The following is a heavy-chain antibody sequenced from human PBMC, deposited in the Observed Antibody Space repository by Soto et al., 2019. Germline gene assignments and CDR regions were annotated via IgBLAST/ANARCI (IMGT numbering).Heavy chain of an antibody. CDR2: ISRSGDTT. CDR1: GFTFASYD. CDR3: AKIASGTYPYYFDY. D-gene: IGHD1-26*01. J-gene: IGHJ4*02. Sequence: PGGSLRLSCAASGFTFASYDMNWVRQAPGKGLEWVSAISRSGDTTYSADSVKGRFTISRDNSNNALYLQMSSLRAEDTAVYFCAKIASGTYPYYFDYWGQGTLVTVSS. V-gene: IGHV3-23*01.